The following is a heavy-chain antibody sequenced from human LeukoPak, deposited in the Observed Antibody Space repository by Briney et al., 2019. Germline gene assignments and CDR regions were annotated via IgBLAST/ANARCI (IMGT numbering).Heavy chain of an antibody. J-gene: IGHJ6*03. V-gene: IGHV1-8*03. D-gene: IGHD3-3*01. Sequence: ASVKVSCKASGYTFTRYDINWVRRATGQGLEWMGWMNPNSGNTGYAQKFQDRVTITRDTSMSTAYMELSSLRSEDTAVYYCARAERRSYDFWGDQHYYYMDVWGEGTTVTVSS. CDR2: MNPNSGNT. CDR3: ARAERRSYDFWGDQHYYYMDV. CDR1: GYTFTRYD.